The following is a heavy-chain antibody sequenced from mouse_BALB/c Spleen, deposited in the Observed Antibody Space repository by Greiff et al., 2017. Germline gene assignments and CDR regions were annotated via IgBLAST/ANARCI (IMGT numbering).Heavy chain of an antibody. Sequence: EVQGVESGGGLVQPGGSRKLSCAASGFTFSSFGMHWVRQAPEKGLEWVAYISSGSSTIYYADTVKGRFTISRDNPKNTLFLQMTSLRSEDTAMYYCARTGTYGLFAYWGQGTLVTVSA. D-gene: IGHD4-1*01. J-gene: IGHJ3*01. CDR1: GFTFSSFG. CDR2: ISSGSSTI. V-gene: IGHV5-17*02. CDR3: ARTGTYGLFAY.